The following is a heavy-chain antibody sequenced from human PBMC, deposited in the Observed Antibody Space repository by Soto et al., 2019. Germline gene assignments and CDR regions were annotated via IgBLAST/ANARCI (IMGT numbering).Heavy chain of an antibody. J-gene: IGHJ4*02. CDR1: GFTFSSYA. CDR3: AYSSTPFDY. D-gene: IGHD6-13*01. CDR2: ISGSGGST. V-gene: IGHV3-23*01. Sequence: EVQLLESGGGLVQPGGSLRLSCAASGFTFSSYAMRWVRQAPGKGLEWVSAISGSGGSTYYADSVKGRFTISRDNSKNKLYLQMNSLRAEDTAVYDCAYSSTPFDYWCQGTLVTVSS.